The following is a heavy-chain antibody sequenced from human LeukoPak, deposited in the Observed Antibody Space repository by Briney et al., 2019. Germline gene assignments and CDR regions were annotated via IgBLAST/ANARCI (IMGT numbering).Heavy chain of an antibody. CDR1: GGSFSGYY. V-gene: IGHV4-34*01. J-gene: IGHJ6*03. CDR3: ARGPGLYYYYYYYMDV. CDR2: INDSGST. Sequence: PSETLSLTCAFHGGSFSGYYWRWIRQPPGKGLEWIGEINDSGSTNYNPSLKSRVTISVDTSKKQFSLKLNSVTAADTAVYYCARGPGLYYYYYYYMDVWGKGTTVTISS. D-gene: IGHD4/OR15-4a*01.